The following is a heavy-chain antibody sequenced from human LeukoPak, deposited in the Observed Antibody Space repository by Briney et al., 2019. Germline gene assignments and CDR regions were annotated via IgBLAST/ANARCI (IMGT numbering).Heavy chain of an antibody. CDR3: ARHFASAAAGDNWFDP. D-gene: IGHD6-13*01. CDR1: GGSISSSSYY. J-gene: IGHJ5*02. CDR2: IYYSAST. V-gene: IGHV4-39*01. Sequence: SETLSLTCTVSGGSISSSSYYWGWIRQPPGKGLEWIGSIYYSASTYYTPSLKSRVTISVDTSKNQFSLKLSSVTAADTAVYYCARHFASAAAGDNWFDPWGQGTLVTVSS.